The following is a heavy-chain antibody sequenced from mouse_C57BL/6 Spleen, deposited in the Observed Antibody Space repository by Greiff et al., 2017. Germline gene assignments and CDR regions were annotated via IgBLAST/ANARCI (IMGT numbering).Heavy chain of an antibody. D-gene: IGHD2-5*01. J-gene: IGHJ4*01. Sequence: EVQLQQSGPELVKPGASVKIPCKASGYTFTDYNMDWVKQSHGKSLEWIGDINPNNGGTIYNQKFKGKATLTVDKSSSTAYMELRSLTSEDTAVYYCARKIYYSNLYDAMDYWGQGTSVTVSS. V-gene: IGHV1-18*01. CDR1: GYTFTDYN. CDR3: ARKIYYSNLYDAMDY. CDR2: INPNNGGT.